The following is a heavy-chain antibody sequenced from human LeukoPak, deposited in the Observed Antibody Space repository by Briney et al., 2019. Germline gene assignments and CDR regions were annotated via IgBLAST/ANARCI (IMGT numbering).Heavy chain of an antibody. V-gene: IGHV3-23*01. CDR2: ISGSGGST. J-gene: IGHJ3*02. Sequence: PGGSLRLSCAASGFTFTSYAMSWVRQAPGEGLEWVSAISGSGGSTYYAESVKGRFTISRDNSKNTLYLQMNSLRAEDTAVYYRAKGRYYYDSSDAFDIWGQGTLVTVSS. CDR3: AKGRYYYDSSDAFDI. D-gene: IGHD3-22*01. CDR1: GFTFTSYA.